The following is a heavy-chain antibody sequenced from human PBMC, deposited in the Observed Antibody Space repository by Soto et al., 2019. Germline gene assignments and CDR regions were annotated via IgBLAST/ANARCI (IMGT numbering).Heavy chain of an antibody. CDR2: IIPISGTT. J-gene: IGHJ4*02. D-gene: IGHD2-8*02. CDR3: ARWGGLSCSGAVCFKKPFDY. Sequence: QVQLVQSGAEVKRPESSMKVSCKPSGVTFNNYAINWVRQAPGQGLEWMGAIIPISGTTKYAQKFQGRVTITADKSTSTVYMDLSSLRSEDTAVYYCARWGGLSCSGAVCFKKPFDYWGQGTLVTVSS. CDR1: GVTFNNYA. V-gene: IGHV1-69*06.